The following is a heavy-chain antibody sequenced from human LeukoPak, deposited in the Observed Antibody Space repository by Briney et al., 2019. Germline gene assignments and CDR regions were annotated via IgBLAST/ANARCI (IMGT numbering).Heavy chain of an antibody. D-gene: IGHD4-11*01. CDR3: TTRLQHHFDY. CDR2: ISDRARNT. Sequence: GGSLRPSCATSGFTFSSYTMNWVRQTPGKGLEWVSTISDRARNTHYADSVNGRFTISRDDFLNMVYLQMDRLTVEDTAVYYCTTRLQHHFDYWGQGTQVTVSS. CDR1: GFTFSSYT. V-gene: IGHV3-23*01. J-gene: IGHJ4*02.